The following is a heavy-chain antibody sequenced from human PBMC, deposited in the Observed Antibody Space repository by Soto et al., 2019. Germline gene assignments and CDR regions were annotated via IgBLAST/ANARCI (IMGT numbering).Heavy chain of an antibody. V-gene: IGHV4-31*03. Sequence: SETLSLTCTVSGGSISSGGYYWSWIRQHPGKGLEWIGYIYYSGSTYYNPSLKSRVTISVDTSKNQFSLKVSSVTAADTAVYYCARTRTGVGYYGMDVWGQGTTVTV. D-gene: IGHD7-27*01. CDR3: ARTRTGVGYYGMDV. CDR1: GGSISSGGYY. CDR2: IYYSGST. J-gene: IGHJ6*02.